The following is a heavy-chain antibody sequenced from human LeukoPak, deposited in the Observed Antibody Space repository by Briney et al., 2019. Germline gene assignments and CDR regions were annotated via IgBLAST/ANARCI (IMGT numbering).Heavy chain of an antibody. Sequence: SETLSLTCTVSGGSISSYYWSWIRQPPGKGLEWIGYIYYSGSTNYNPSLKSRVTISVDTSKNQFSLKLSSVTAADTAVYYCARANYYDSSGYYYAYYFDYWGQGTLVTVSS. J-gene: IGHJ4*02. CDR2: IYYSGST. CDR1: GGSISSYY. CDR3: ARANYYDSSGYYYAYYFDY. V-gene: IGHV4-59*01. D-gene: IGHD3-22*01.